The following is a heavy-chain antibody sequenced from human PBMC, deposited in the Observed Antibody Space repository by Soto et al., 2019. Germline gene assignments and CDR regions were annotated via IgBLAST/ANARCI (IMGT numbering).Heavy chain of an antibody. D-gene: IGHD5-12*01. CDR2: ISRSGDST. V-gene: IGHV3-23*01. Sequence: EVQLLESGGGLVQPGGSLRLSCVASGFTFSSYAMSWVRQAPGKGLEWVSGISRSGDSTDYADSVKGRFTISRDNSKNRLYVQMNSLTAEDTAAFYCAKYRSATRGSFDIWGQGTMVTVSS. CDR3: AKYRSATRGSFDI. CDR1: GFTFSSYA. J-gene: IGHJ3*02.